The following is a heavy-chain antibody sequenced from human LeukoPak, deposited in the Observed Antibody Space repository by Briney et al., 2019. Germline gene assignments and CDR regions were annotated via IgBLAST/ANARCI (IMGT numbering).Heavy chain of an antibody. CDR1: GFTFSDYY. CDR2: ISGSGGST. J-gene: IGHJ4*02. Sequence: GGSLRLSCAASGFTFSDYYMSWIRQAPGKGLEWVSAISGSGGSTYYADSVKGRFTISRDNSKNTLYLQMNSLRAEDTAVYYCAKDLNNQGYYFDYWGQGTLVTVSS. V-gene: IGHV3-23*01. D-gene: IGHD1/OR15-1a*01. CDR3: AKDLNNQGYYFDY.